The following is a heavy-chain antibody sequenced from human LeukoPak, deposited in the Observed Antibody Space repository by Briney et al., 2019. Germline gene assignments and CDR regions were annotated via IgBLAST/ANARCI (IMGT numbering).Heavy chain of an antibody. CDR2: IYHSGST. Sequence: SETVSLTCAVSGYSISSGYYWGWIRPHPGKGLEWIGRIYHSGSTYYNPSLKSRVTISVDTSKNQFSLKLSSVTAADTAVYYCAREGRVAVARRYAFDIWGQGTMVTVSS. CDR3: AREGRVAVARRYAFDI. CDR1: GYSISSGYY. V-gene: IGHV4-38-2*02. J-gene: IGHJ3*02. D-gene: IGHD6-19*01.